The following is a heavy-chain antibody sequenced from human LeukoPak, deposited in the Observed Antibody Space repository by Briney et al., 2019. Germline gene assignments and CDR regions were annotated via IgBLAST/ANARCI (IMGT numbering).Heavy chain of an antibody. Sequence: PGGSLRLSCAASGFTFSSYGMHWVRQAPGKGLEWVSVLYSDGNTKYADSVQGRFTISRDNSKNTLYLEMNSLSPDDTAVYYCARGVEPLAANTLAYWGQGTLVTVSS. CDR3: ARGVEPLAANTLAY. D-gene: IGHD1-14*01. V-gene: IGHV3-NL1*01. J-gene: IGHJ4*02. CDR2: LYSDGNT. CDR1: GFTFSSYG.